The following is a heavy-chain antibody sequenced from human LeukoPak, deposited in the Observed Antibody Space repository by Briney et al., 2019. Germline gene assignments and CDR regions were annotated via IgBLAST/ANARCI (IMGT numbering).Heavy chain of an antibody. CDR3: TRDLGY. J-gene: IGHJ4*02. CDR1: GFTFSHSW. V-gene: IGHV3-74*01. CDR2: INGDGSTS. Sequence: GGSLRLSCAASGFTFSHSWIHWVRQAPGKGLMWVSGINGDGSTSGYADSVKGRFTVSKDNAKNTASLQMNSLRAEDTALYYCTRDLGYWGQGTLVTVSS.